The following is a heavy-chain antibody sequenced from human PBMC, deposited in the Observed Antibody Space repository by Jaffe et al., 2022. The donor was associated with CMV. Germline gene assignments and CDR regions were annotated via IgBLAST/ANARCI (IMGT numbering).Heavy chain of an antibody. CDR1: GGSISSYY. D-gene: IGHD6-13*01. V-gene: IGHV4-59*08. CDR3: ARRAPRDLAMGAAAGRYNWFDP. CDR2: IYYSGST. J-gene: IGHJ5*02. Sequence: QVQLQESGPGLVKPSETLSLTCTVSGGSISSYYWSWIRQPPGKGLEWIGYIYYSGSTNYNPSLKSRVTISVDTSKNQFSLKLSSVTAADTAVYYCARRAPRDLAMGAAAGRYNWFDPWGQGTLVTVSS.